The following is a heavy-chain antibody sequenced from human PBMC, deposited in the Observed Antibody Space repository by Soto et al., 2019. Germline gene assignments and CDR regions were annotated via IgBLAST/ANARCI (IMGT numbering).Heavy chain of an antibody. J-gene: IGHJ4*02. CDR3: ARDVAVPADFEY. CDR2: INAGNGNT. V-gene: IGHV1-3*05. Sequence: QVQLVQSGAEEKKPGASVKVSCKASGYTFTGYAMHWVRQAPGQRLEWMGWINAGNGNTKYSQKFQGRVTITRDTSASTAYMELSSLRSEDTAVYYCARDVAVPADFEYWGQGTLVTVSS. CDR1: GYTFTGYA. D-gene: IGHD6-19*01.